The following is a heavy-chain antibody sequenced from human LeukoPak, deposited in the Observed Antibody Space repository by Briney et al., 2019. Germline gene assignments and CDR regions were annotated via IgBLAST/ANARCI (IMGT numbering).Heavy chain of an antibody. Sequence: ASVKVSCKASGYTFTSYGISWVRQAPGQGLEWMGWISAYNGNTNYAQKLQGRVTMTTDTSTSTAYMELRSLRSDDTAVYYCARDLGLFWSSSRLFDYWGQGTLVTVSS. CDR1: GYTFTSYG. CDR3: ARDLGLFWSSSRLFDY. V-gene: IGHV1-18*01. D-gene: IGHD3-3*01. CDR2: ISAYNGNT. J-gene: IGHJ4*02.